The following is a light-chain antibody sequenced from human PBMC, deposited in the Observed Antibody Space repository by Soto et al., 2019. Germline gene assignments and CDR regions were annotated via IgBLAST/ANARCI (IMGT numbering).Light chain of an antibody. CDR1: QSISNS. CDR3: QQYGASPET. Sequence: EIVLTQSPATLSLSPGERATLSCRASQSISNSLAWYQQKPGQAPSLLIFDASKRATGIPARFSGSGSGTDFTLTIASLEPEDFAVYYCQQYGASPETFGQGTKVDI. V-gene: IGKV3-11*01. J-gene: IGKJ1*01. CDR2: DAS.